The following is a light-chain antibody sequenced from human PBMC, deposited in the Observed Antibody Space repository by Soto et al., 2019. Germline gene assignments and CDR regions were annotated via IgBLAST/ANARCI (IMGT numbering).Light chain of an antibody. Sequence: QSALTQPPSASGSPGQSVTISCTGTSSDVGGYNYVSWYQQHPGKAPKLMIYEVIKRPSGVPDRFSGSKSGNTASLTVSGLQAEDEADYYCSSYAGSRLYVFGTGTKLTVL. CDR2: EVI. CDR3: SSYAGSRLYV. CDR1: SSDVGGYNY. J-gene: IGLJ1*01. V-gene: IGLV2-8*01.